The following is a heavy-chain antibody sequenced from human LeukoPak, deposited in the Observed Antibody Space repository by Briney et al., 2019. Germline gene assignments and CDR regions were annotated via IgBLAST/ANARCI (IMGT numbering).Heavy chain of an antibody. V-gene: IGHV4-30-4*01. CDR2: IYYSGST. Sequence: DPSETLSLTCTVSGGSISSGDYYWSWIRQPPGKGLEWIGYIYYSGSTYYNPSLKSRVTISVDTPKNQFSLKLSSVTAADTAVYYCARDVLLWFGASYYYYGMDVWGQGTTVTVSS. CDR1: GGSISSGDYY. CDR3: ARDVLLWFGASYYYYGMDV. J-gene: IGHJ6*02. D-gene: IGHD3-10*01.